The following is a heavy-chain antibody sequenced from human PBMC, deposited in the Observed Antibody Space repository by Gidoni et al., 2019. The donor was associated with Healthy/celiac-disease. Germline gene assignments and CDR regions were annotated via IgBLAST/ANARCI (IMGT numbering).Heavy chain of an antibody. CDR1: GGSFSGYY. Sequence: QVQLQQWGAGLLKPSETLSLTCAVYGGSFSGYYWSWIRQPPGKGLAWIGEINHSGSTNYNPSLKSRVTISVDTSKNQFSLKLSAVTAADTAVYYCARGSVLAIWGQGTMVTVSS. D-gene: IGHD1-20*01. V-gene: IGHV4-34*01. J-gene: IGHJ3*02. CDR3: ARGSVLAI. CDR2: INHSGST.